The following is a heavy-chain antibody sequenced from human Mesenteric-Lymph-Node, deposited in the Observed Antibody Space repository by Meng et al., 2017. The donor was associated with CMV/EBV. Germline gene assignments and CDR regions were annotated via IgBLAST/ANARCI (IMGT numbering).Heavy chain of an antibody. CDR2: IIPIFGTA. CDR1: GYTFTSYY. V-gene: IGHV1-69*05. J-gene: IGHJ6*02. CDR3: ARVQYSSSVNHYYYGMDV. D-gene: IGHD6-6*01. Sequence: SVKVSCKASGYTFTSYYMHWVRQAPGQGLEWMGGIIPIFGTANYAQKFQGRVTITTDESTSTAYMELSSLRSEDTAVYYCARVQYSSSVNHYYYGMDVWGQGTTVTVSS.